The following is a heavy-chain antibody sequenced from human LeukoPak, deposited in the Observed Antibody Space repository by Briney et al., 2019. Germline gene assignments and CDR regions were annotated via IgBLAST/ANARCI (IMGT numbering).Heavy chain of an antibody. CDR1: GFTFSNYP. D-gene: IGHD6-19*01. J-gene: IGHJ5*02. Sequence: GGSLRLSCAASGFTFSNYPMHWVRQAPGRGLEWVSSIRPSGDNTYYGDSVKGRFTISSDNSNNTVYLQMNNMRVDDTAVYYCARVAGWHWFDPWGQGTLVTVSS. CDR3: ARVAGWHWFDP. CDR2: IRPSGDNT. V-gene: IGHV3-23*01.